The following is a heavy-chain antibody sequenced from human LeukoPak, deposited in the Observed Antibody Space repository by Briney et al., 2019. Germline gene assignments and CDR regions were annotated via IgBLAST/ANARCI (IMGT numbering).Heavy chain of an antibody. J-gene: IGHJ4*02. V-gene: IGHV4-61*08. CDR1: GGSISSGGYS. D-gene: IGHD3-16*02. Sequence: SETLSLTCAVSGGSISSGGYSWTWLRQPPGKGLEWIGYIYYSGSTNYNPSLKSRVTISVDTSKNQFSLKLSSVTAADTAVYYCARVWGDYVWGSYRFDYFDYWGQGTLVTVSS. CDR3: ARVWGDYVWGSYRFDYFDY. CDR2: IYYSGST.